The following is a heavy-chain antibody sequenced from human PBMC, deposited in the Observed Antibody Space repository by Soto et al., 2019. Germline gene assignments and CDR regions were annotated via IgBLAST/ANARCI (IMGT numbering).Heavy chain of an antibody. J-gene: IGHJ4*02. CDR2: ISGSGGST. CDR1: GFTFSSYA. D-gene: IGHD2-2*01. CDR3: AKDRLVVVPAATRYGNYASYFDY. V-gene: IGHV3-23*01. Sequence: GGSLRLSCAASGFTFSSYAMSWVRQAPGKGLEWVSAISGSGGSTYYADSVKGRFTISRDNSKNTLYLQMNSLRAEDTAVYYCAKDRLVVVPAATRYGNYASYFDYWGQGTLVTVS.